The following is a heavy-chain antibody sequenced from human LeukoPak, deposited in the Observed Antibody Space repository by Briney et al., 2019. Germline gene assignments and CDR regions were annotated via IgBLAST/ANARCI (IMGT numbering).Heavy chain of an antibody. CDR1: GYTFTNYY. CDR3: AREREFGSGSYYFDY. Sequence: ASVKVSCKASGYTFTNYYIHGMRQAPGQGLEGMEIINPSGGSPSYESEFQGRVTMTRDTSTSTVYMELSSLRSEDTAVYYCAREREFGSGSYYFDYWGQGTLVTVSS. J-gene: IGHJ4*02. V-gene: IGHV1-46*01. CDR2: INPSGGSP. D-gene: IGHD6-19*01.